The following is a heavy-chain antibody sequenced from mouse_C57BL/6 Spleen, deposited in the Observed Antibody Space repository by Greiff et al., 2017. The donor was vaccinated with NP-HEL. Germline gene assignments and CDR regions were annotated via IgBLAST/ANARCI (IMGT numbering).Heavy chain of an antibody. CDR2: IRNKANGYTT. Sequence: EVQVVESGGGLVQPGGSLSLSCAASGFTFTDYYMSWVRQPPGKALEWLGFIRNKANGYTTEYSASVKGRFTISRDNSQSILYLQMNALRAEDSATYYCARYYYGSSSFAYWGQGTLVTVSA. J-gene: IGHJ3*01. CDR1: GFTFTDYY. CDR3: ARYYYGSSSFAY. V-gene: IGHV7-3*01. D-gene: IGHD1-1*01.